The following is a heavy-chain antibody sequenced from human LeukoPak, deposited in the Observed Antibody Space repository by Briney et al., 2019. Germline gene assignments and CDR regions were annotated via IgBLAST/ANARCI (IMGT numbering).Heavy chain of an antibody. CDR1: AYTFTICG. J-gene: IGHJ4*02. CDR2: ISAYNGNT. D-gene: IGHD3-22*01. CDR3: ARVPPTYYYDSSGYRDY. V-gene: IGHV1-18*01. Sequence: GASVTLSFTSSAYTFTICGISWVRQAPGQGLGRMGWISAYNGNTNYAQKLQGRVTMTTDTSTSTAYMELRSLRSDDTAVYYCARVPPTYYYDSSGYRDYWGQGTLVTVSS.